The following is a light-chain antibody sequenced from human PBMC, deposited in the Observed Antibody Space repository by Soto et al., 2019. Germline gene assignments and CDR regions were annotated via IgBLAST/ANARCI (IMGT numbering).Light chain of an antibody. V-gene: IGLV2-14*01. CDR2: EVS. CDR1: SSDVGGYNY. Sequence: QSALTQPASVSGSPGQSITISCTGTSSDVGGYNYVCWYQQHPGKAPKLMIYEVSNRPSGVSTRFSGSKSGNTASLTISGLQAEDEADYYCSSYTGSSTLVVFGGGTQLTVL. J-gene: IGLJ2*01. CDR3: SSYTGSSTLVV.